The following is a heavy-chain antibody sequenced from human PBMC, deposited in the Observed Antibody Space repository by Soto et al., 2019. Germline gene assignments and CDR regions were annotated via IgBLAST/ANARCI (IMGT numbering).Heavy chain of an antibody. CDR1: GFTFSSYE. V-gene: IGHV3-48*03. J-gene: IGHJ6*02. D-gene: IGHD3-3*01. CDR3: ARDRPDFWSGYSDYYYGMDV. CDR2: ISSSGSTI. Sequence: GGSLRLSCAASGFTFSSYEMNWVRQAPGKGLEWVSYISSSGSTIYYADSVKGRFTISRDNAKNSLYLQMNSLRAEDTAVYYCARDRPDFWSGYSDYYYGMDVWGQGTTVTVSS.